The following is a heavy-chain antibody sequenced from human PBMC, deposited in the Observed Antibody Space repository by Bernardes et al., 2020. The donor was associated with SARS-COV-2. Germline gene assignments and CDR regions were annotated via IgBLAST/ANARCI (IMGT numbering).Heavy chain of an antibody. D-gene: IGHD6-13*01. CDR2: INTISGRT. J-gene: IGHJ4*02. CDR3: AREDSSSWNAFDY. CDR1: GYTFIGHY. V-gene: IGHV1-2*04. Sequence: ASVKVSCKASGYTFIGHYIHWVRQAPGQGLEWMGWINTISGRTNYAQKFQGWVTMTRDTSISTASLELSRLRSHDTAVYYCAREDSSSWNAFDYWGQGTLVPVPS.